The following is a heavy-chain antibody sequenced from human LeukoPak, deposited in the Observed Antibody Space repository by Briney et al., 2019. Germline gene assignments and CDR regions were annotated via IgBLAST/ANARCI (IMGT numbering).Heavy chain of an antibody. CDR1: GNTLTDSS. J-gene: IGHJ4*02. CDR2: FEPEDGET. Sequence: ASVKVSSKVSGNTLTDSSMHWVRQAPGEGLEWMGGFEPEDGETVYAQKFQGRVIMTEDTSTDTGYMELSSLRSEDTAVYYCATSSLDDYIWGTYRHPLEFWGQGTLVTVSS. D-gene: IGHD3-16*02. V-gene: IGHV1-24*01. CDR3: ATSSLDDYIWGTYRHPLEF.